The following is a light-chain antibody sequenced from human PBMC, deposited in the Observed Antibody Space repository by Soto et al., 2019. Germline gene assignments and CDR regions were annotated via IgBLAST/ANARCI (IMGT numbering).Light chain of an antibody. CDR1: QSVASSL. CDR2: GAS. Sequence: EIVLTQSPGTLSLSPGERATLSCRASQSVASSLLAWYQQKPGQAPRLLIYGASSRATGIPDRFSGSGSGTDFTLTISRLEPEDFAVYYCQQYCTSPYTFCQGTKLEIK. V-gene: IGKV3-20*01. J-gene: IGKJ2*01. CDR3: QQYCTSPYT.